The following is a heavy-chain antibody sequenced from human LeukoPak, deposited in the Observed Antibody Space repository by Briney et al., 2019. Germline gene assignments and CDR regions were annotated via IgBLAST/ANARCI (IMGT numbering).Heavy chain of an antibody. Sequence: GGSLTLACVVSAFTFSSYNSNCVSPAPGKGLEWVSSIGISTTYIYYADSVKGRFTISRDDSKNTLYLQMNSLRAEDTAVYYCATGLYSGSYSGFDYWGQGTLVTVSS. V-gene: IGHV3-21*04. CDR2: IGISTTYI. D-gene: IGHD1-26*01. J-gene: IGHJ4*02. CDR3: ATGLYSGSYSGFDY. CDR1: AFTFSSYN.